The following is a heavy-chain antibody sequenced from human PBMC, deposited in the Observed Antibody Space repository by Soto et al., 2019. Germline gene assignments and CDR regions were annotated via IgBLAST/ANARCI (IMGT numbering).Heavy chain of an antibody. CDR1: GGTFSSYA. D-gene: IGHD6-19*01. V-gene: IGHV1-69*06. Sequence: QVQLVQSGAEVKKPGSSVKVSCKASGGTFSSYAISWVRQAPGQGLEWMGGIIPIIGTANYAQKFQGRVTITADKSTSTAYMELRSLRAEDTAVYYCAGGYYSSGWPQFYGMDVWGQGTTVTVSS. J-gene: IGHJ6*02. CDR2: IIPIIGTA. CDR3: AGGYYSSGWPQFYGMDV.